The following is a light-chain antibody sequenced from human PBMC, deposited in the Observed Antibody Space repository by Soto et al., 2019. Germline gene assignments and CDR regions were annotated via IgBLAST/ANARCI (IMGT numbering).Light chain of an antibody. CDR3: CSYAGSYTYV. CDR2: DVS. J-gene: IGLJ1*01. V-gene: IGLV2-11*01. Sequence: QSALTQPRSVSGSLGQSVTISCTGTSSDVGGYNYVSWYQQHPGKAPKLMIYDVSKRPSGVPDRFSGSKSGNTASLTISGLQAEGEADYYCCSYAGSYTYVFGTGTKVTVL. CDR1: SSDVGGYNY.